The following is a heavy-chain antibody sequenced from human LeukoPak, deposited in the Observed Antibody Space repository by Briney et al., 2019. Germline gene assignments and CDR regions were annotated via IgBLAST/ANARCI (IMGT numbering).Heavy chain of an antibody. V-gene: IGHV3-48*03. CDR3: ARGWRYASGWMYYFDL. J-gene: IGHJ5*02. Sequence: PGGSLRLSCATSGFAFSTYDMHWVRQAPGKGLEWVSHISSSGGTKNYADSVKGRFSISRDNTAKNSLFLQMNSLSAEDAAFYYWARGWRYASGWMYYFDLWGQGTLVTVSS. D-gene: IGHD6-19*01. CDR1: GFAFSTYD. CDR2: ISSSGGTK.